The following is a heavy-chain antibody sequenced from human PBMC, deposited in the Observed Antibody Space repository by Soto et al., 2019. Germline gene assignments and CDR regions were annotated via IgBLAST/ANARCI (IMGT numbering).Heavy chain of an antibody. Sequence: QVQLVESGGGLVKPGGSLRLSCAASGFTFIDSYMSWIRQAPGKGLQWVAYISGSSGYTGYADSVKGRFTISRDNAKNSLYLQMNSLRAEDTAVYYCARDRGGYGPPDVWGQGTTVTVSS. V-gene: IGHV3-11*06. CDR2: ISGSSGYT. J-gene: IGHJ6*02. CDR1: GFTFIDSY. CDR3: ARDRGGYGPPDV. D-gene: IGHD3-10*01.